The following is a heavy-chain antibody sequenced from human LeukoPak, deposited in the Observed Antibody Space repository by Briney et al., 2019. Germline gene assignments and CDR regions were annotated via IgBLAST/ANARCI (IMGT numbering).Heavy chain of an antibody. CDR3: AKPVAGTGYFDY. J-gene: IGHJ4*02. CDR2: FYVGGAT. V-gene: IGHV3-53*01. CDR1: GFSVTNNY. D-gene: IGHD6-19*01. Sequence: PGGSLRLSCAVSGFSVTNNYMSWVRQAPGKGLEWVSVFYVGGATYYADSVKGRFTISRDNSENTLYLQMKSLRAEDTAVYYCAKPVAGTGYFDYWGQGTLVTVSS.